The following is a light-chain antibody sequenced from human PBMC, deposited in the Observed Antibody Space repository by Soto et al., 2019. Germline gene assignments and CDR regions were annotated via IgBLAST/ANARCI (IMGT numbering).Light chain of an antibody. V-gene: IGLV1-51*01. CDR2: DDD. Sequence: QSVLTQPPSVSEAPGKKVTISCSGTIFDVGDNFVSWYQHFPGTAPKLLIYDDDRRPSGIPDRFSASKSGTSATLRIARVQPGDEADYYCASWDTDVNAVFGGGTKLTVL. CDR3: ASWDTDVNAV. CDR1: IFDVGDNF. J-gene: IGLJ2*01.